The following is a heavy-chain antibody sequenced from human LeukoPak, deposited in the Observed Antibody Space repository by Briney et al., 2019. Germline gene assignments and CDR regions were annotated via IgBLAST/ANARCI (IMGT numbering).Heavy chain of an antibody. CDR2: ISIRGSNK. Sequence: GGSLRLSCAASGFTFRDYYMIWIRQAPGKGLEGVSYISIRGSNKYYADSVKGRFTISRDNAENSLYLQMNSLRAGYTDVYYCATRSPVDSSGWYAPLDWGQGNLVTASS. CDR1: GFTFRDYY. V-gene: IGHV3-11*04. J-gene: IGHJ4*02. CDR3: ATRSPVDSSGWYAPLD. D-gene: IGHD6-19*01.